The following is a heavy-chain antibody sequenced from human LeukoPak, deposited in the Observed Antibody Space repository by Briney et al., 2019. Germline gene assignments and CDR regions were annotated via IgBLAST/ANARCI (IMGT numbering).Heavy chain of an antibody. J-gene: IGHJ3*02. CDR2: MSVRGGNT. V-gene: IGHV3-23*01. D-gene: IGHD3-22*01. Sequence: PGGSLRLSCAASGFTFSSYGMRWVRQAPGKGREWVSAMSVRGGNTYYADSVKGRSTISSDNSNNTLYLQMNSLRAEDTAVYYCAKATMIVDAFDIWGQGTMVTVSS. CDR1: GFTFSSYG. CDR3: AKATMIVDAFDI.